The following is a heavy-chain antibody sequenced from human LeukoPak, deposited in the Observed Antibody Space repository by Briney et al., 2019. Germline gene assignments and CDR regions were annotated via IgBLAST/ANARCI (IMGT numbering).Heavy chain of an antibody. Sequence: GGSLRLSCAASRFTFSDYYMSWIRQAPGKGLEWVSYISSSGSTIYYADSVRGRFTISRDNAKNSLYLQMNSLRAEDTAVYYCARKYYYDSSGYYPFTPSKDYYGMDVWGQGTTVTVSS. J-gene: IGHJ6*02. V-gene: IGHV3-11*01. CDR3: ARKYYYDSSGYYPFTPSKDYYGMDV. CDR1: RFTFSDYY. CDR2: ISSSGSTI. D-gene: IGHD3-22*01.